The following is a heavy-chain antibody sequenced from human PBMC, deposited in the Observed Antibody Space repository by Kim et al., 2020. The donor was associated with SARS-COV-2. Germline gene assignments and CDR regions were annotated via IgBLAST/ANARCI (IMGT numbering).Heavy chain of an antibody. V-gene: IGHV4-4*02. J-gene: IGHJ6*02. CDR3: ARDHDYYGMDV. Sequence: TNYNPSLKSRVTMSVDKSKNQFSLKLSSVTAAGTAVYYCARDHDYYGMDVWGQGTTVTVSS.